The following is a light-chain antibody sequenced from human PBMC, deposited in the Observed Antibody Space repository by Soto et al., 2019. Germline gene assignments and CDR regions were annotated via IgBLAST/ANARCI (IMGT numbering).Light chain of an antibody. CDR1: QSISNSY. Sequence: EIVLTQSPGTLSLSPGERASLSCGASQSISNSYLAWYQQRPGLPPRLLIYDASSRATGIPDRFSGRGPGTDFTLIISRLEPEDFAVYYCQQYGDSPLTFGGGTKVDIK. CDR2: DAS. J-gene: IGKJ4*01. V-gene: IGKV3D-20*01. CDR3: QQYGDSPLT.